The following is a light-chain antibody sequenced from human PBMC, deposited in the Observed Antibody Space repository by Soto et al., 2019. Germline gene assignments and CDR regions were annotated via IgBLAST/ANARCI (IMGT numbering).Light chain of an antibody. CDR1: SSDVGGYDY. CDR3: SSYTNSSTYVI. Sequence: QSALTQPASVSGSPGQSITISCTGTSSDVGGYDYVSWYQQLPGKAPKLMIFDVSYRPSGVSNRFSGSKSGNTASLTISGLQAEDEADYYCSSYTNSSTYVIFGGGTKLTVL. CDR2: DVS. V-gene: IGLV2-14*03. J-gene: IGLJ2*01.